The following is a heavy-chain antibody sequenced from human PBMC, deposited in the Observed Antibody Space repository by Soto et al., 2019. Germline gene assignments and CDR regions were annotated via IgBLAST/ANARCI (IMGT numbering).Heavy chain of an antibody. Sequence: SGPTLVNPTQTLTLTCTFSGFSLSTSGLAVGWIRQPPGKALEWLALIYWDDDKRYSPPLKSRLTITKDTSKNQVVLTMTNMDPVDTATYYCTHRPTGVGPYSWYFDYWGQGTLVTVYS. CDR2: IYWDDDK. CDR3: THRPTGVGPYSWYFDY. CDR1: GFSLSTSGLA. J-gene: IGHJ4*02. D-gene: IGHD3-3*01. V-gene: IGHV2-5*02.